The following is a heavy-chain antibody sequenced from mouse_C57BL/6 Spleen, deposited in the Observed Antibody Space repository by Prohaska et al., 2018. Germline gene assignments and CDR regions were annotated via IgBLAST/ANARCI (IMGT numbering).Heavy chain of an antibody. CDR3: TRSNYYGRSPSYFDV. D-gene: IGHD1-1*01. CDR1: GYTFTDYE. J-gene: IGHJ1*03. CDR2: IDPETGGT. V-gene: IGHV1-15*01. Sequence: QVQLQQSGAELVRPGASVTPSCKASGYTFTDYELHWVKQTPVHGLEWIGAIDPETGGTAYNHKFKGKAILTADKSSSTAYMELRSLTSEDSAVYYCTRSNYYGRSPSYFDVWGTGTTVTVSS.